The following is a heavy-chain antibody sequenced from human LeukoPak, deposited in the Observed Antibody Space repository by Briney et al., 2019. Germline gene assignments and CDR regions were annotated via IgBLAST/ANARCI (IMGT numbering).Heavy chain of an antibody. CDR2: IYPGDSGT. V-gene: IGHV5-51*01. CDR1: GYSFTTYW. J-gene: IGHJ4*02. Sequence: PGESLKISCKGSGYSFTTYWIGWVRQMPGRGLEWKGIIYPGDSGTRYSPSFQGQVTISADKSISTAYLQWSSLKASDNAMYYCARQFRDSSGYYSYYFDYWGQGTLVTVSS. D-gene: IGHD3-22*01. CDR3: ARQFRDSSGYYSYYFDY.